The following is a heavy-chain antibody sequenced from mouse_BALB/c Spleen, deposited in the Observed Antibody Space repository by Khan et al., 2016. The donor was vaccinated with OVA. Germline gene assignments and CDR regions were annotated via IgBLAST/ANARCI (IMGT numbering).Heavy chain of an antibody. Sequence: EVELVESGPGLVKPSQSLSLICTVTGYSITSDYAWNWLRQFPGNKLEWMGFISYSGTTKYNPSLKSRISITRDTSKNQFFLQLNSVTTEDTATYYCARVYGGDFDYWGQGTTLTVSS. CDR1: GYSITSDYA. CDR2: ISYSGTT. J-gene: IGHJ2*01. D-gene: IGHD1-1*01. CDR3: ARVYGGDFDY. V-gene: IGHV3-2*02.